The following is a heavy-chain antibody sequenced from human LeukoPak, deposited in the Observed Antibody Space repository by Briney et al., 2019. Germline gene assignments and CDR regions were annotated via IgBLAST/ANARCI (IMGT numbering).Heavy chain of an antibody. CDR3: ARYNSGWNDY. D-gene: IGHD6-19*01. CDR2: ISSTSSLI. V-gene: IGHV3-21*01. Sequence: GGSLRLSCAASGFTFSSFNMNWVRQAPGKGLEWVSSISSTSSLIWYADSLKGRFTNSRDNAKNSLYLQMDSLRAEDTAVYYCARYNSGWNDYWGQGTLVTVSS. J-gene: IGHJ4*02. CDR1: GFTFSSFN.